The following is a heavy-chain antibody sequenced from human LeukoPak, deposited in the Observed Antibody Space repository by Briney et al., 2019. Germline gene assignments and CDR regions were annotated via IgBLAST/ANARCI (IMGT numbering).Heavy chain of an antibody. Sequence: GRSLRLSCAASEFTFSNYAMHWVRQAPGKGLEWVAVISYHGSNTYYADSVKGRFTISRDNSKNTLSLQMNSLRADDTAVYFCARELPSRGYFDYWGQGALVTVSS. J-gene: IGHJ4*02. CDR2: ISYHGSNT. V-gene: IGHV3-30*04. CDR1: EFTFSNYA. D-gene: IGHD1-26*01. CDR3: ARELPSRGYFDY.